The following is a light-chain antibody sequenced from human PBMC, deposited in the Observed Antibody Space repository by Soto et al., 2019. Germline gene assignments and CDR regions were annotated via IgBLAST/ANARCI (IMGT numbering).Light chain of an antibody. CDR1: SGHSSYA. V-gene: IGLV4-69*02. CDR2: LNSDGSY. Sequence: QLVLTQSPSASASLGASVKLTCTLSSGHSSYAIAWHQQQPEKGPRYLMNLNSDGSYSKGDGIPDRFSGSSSGAERYLTISILQSEDEADYYCRTWGTGIRVFGAGTKLTVL. J-gene: IGLJ2*01. CDR3: RTWGTGIRV.